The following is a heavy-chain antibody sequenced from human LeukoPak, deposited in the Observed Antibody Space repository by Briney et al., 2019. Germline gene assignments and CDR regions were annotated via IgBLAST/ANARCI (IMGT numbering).Heavy chain of an antibody. CDR3: AKSDIVATITPYYFDY. CDR2: ISGSGGST. D-gene: IGHD5-12*01. Sequence: GGSLRLSCAASGFTFSSYAMSWVRQAPGKGLEWVSAISGSGGSTYYADSVKGRFTISRDNSKNTLYLQINSLRAEDTAVYYCAKSDIVATITPYYFDYWGQGTLVTVSS. CDR1: GFTFSSYA. V-gene: IGHV3-23*01. J-gene: IGHJ4*02.